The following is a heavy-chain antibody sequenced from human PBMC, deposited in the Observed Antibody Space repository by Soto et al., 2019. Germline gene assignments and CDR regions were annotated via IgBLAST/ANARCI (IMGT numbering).Heavy chain of an antibody. D-gene: IGHD6-19*01. CDR2: ISAYNGNT. J-gene: IGHJ4*02. CDR1: GYTFTSYG. V-gene: IGHV1-18*01. CDR3: XXXXAVGLVDY. Sequence: QVQLVQSGAEVKKPGASVKVSCKASGYTFTSYGISWVRQAPGQGLEWMGWISAYNGNTKSAKKLQGRVTMTTDTXXXXXXXXXXXXXXXXXXVXXXXXXXAVGLVDYWGQGTLVTVSS.